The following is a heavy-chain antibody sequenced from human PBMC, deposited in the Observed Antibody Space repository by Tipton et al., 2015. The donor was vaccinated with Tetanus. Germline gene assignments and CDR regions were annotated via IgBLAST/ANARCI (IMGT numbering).Heavy chain of an antibody. CDR2: IHYSGST. D-gene: IGHD2-15*01. CDR1: GDSISSGGHY. J-gene: IGHJ4*02. Sequence: GLVKPSQTLSLTCSVSGDSISSGGHYWGWIRQHPGKGLEWIGNIHYSGSTFYNPSLKSRVTISVDTSKNQFSPKLNSVTAADTAVYYCARFSLQYCSSLTCWDFDSWSQGTLVTVSS. V-gene: IGHV4-31*03. CDR3: ARFSLQYCSSLTCWDFDS.